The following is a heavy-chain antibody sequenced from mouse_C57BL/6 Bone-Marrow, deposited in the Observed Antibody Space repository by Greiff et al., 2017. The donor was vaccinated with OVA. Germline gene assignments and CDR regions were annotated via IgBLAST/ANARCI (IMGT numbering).Heavy chain of an antibody. J-gene: IGHJ4*01. D-gene: IGHD6-1*01. CDR3: ARAEGNYPYYAMDY. CDR2: INYDGSST. Sequence: EVQRVESEGGLVQPGSSMKLSCTASGFTFSDYYMAWVRQVPEKGLEWVANINYDGSSTYYLDSLKSRFIISRDNAKNILYLQMSSLKSEDTATYYCARAEGNYPYYAMDYWGQGTSVTVSS. CDR1: GFTFSDYY. V-gene: IGHV5-16*01.